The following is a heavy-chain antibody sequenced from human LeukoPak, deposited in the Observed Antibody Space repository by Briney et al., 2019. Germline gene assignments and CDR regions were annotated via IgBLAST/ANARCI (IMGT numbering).Heavy chain of an antibody. CDR1: GFTFSDYY. J-gene: IGHJ4*02. V-gene: IGHV3-23*01. D-gene: IGHD2-15*01. CDR2: MSGSGGTT. Sequence: GGSLRLSCAASGFTFSDYYMSWIRQAPGKGLEWVSTMSGSGGTTYYADSVKGRFTISRDNSKNTLYLQMNSLRAEDTAVYYCAKAPRVAADFDYWGQGTLVTVSS. CDR3: AKAPRVAADFDY.